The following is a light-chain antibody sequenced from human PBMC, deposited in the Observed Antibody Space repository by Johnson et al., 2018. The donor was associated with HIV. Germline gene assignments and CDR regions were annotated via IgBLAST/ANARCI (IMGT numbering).Light chain of an antibody. V-gene: IGLV1-51*01. J-gene: IGLJ1*01. CDR2: DDY. CDR3: GTWDSSLSAYV. CDR1: SSNIGNNY. Sequence: HSVLTQPPSVSAAPGQKVAISCSGRSSNIGNNYVSWYQQLPGTAPKLLIYDDYKRPSGIPDRFSGSKSGTSATLGITGLQTGDEADYYCGTWDSSLSAYVFGTGTKVTVL.